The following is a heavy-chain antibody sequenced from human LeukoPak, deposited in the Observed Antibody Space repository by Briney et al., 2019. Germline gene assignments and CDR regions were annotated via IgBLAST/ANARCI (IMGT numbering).Heavy chain of an antibody. Sequence: PGGSLRLSCAASGFTVSSNYMSWVRKAPGKGLEWISVISENGGRTYYADSVKGRFIISTDNSKNTLYLQMNSLRAEDTAVYYCAKDEGIRCLKGDCPFDYWGQGTLVTVSS. V-gene: IGHV3-23*01. CDR1: GFTVSSNY. CDR2: ISENGGRT. D-gene: IGHD2-21*01. CDR3: AKDEGIRCLKGDCPFDY. J-gene: IGHJ4*02.